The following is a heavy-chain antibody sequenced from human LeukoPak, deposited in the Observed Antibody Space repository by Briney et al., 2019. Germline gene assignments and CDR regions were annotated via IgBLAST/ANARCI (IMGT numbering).Heavy chain of an antibody. V-gene: IGHV4-39*01. Sequence: SETLSLTCTVSGGSISSSSYYWGWIRQPPGKGLEWIGSIYYSGSTYYNPSLKSRDTISVDTSKNQFSLKLSSVTAADTAVYYCATTDYYGSGSRFDYWGQGTLVTVSS. D-gene: IGHD3-10*01. J-gene: IGHJ4*02. CDR3: ATTDYYGSGSRFDY. CDR1: GGSISSSSYY. CDR2: IYYSGST.